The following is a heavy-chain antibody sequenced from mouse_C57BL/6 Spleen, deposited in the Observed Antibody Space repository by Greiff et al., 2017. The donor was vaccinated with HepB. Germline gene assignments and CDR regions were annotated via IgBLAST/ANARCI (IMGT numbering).Heavy chain of an antibody. D-gene: IGHD1-1*01. CDR1: GYTFTEYT. Sequence: QVQLQQSGAELVKPGASVKLSCKASGYTFTEYTIHWVKQRAGQGLEWIGWFYPGSGSIKYNEKFKDKATLTADKSSSTVYMELSRLTTEDYAVYFCARHETYGSSYVGAMDYWGQGTSVTVSS. J-gene: IGHJ4*01. V-gene: IGHV1-62-2*01. CDR3: ARHETYGSSYVGAMDY. CDR2: FYPGSGSI.